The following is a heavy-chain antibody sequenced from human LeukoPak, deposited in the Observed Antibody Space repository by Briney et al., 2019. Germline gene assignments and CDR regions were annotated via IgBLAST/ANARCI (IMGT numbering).Heavy chain of an antibody. Sequence: GSLRLSCAASGFTFSSYSMNWVRQAPGKGLEWVSSISSSSSYIYYADSVKGRFTISRDNAKNSLYLQMNSLRAEDTAVYYCARAYSSRAYLFDYWGQGTLVTVSS. CDR1: GFTFSSYS. V-gene: IGHV3-21*01. D-gene: IGHD6-19*01. CDR3: ARAYSSRAYLFDY. CDR2: ISSSSSYI. J-gene: IGHJ4*02.